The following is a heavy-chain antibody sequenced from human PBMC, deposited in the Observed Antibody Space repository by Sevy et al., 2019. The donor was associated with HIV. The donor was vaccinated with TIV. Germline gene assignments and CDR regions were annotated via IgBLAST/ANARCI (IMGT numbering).Heavy chain of an antibody. Sequence: SQTLSLTCAVSGYSISSGYYWGWIRQPPGRGLEWIGSISHSGSTYYNPSLKGRFTISVDTSKNQFSLKLSSVTAADTAVYYCARSISGFDYWGQGTLVTVSS. CDR3: ARSISGFDY. V-gene: IGHV4-38-2*01. CDR1: GYSISSGYY. J-gene: IGHJ4*02. CDR2: ISHSGST. D-gene: IGHD3-10*01.